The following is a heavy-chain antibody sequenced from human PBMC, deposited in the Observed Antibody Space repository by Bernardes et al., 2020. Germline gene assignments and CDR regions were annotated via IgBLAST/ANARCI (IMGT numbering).Heavy chain of an antibody. CDR1: GFTFSSHN. V-gene: IGHV3-21*01. CDR3: ARYPPGGDWYFDL. Sequence: GGSLRLSCAASGFTFSSHNMNWVRQAPGKGLEWVSSISSSSTYIYYADSVKGRFTISRDNAKNSLYLQMNSLRAEDTAVYYCARYPPGGDWYFDLWGRGTLVTVSS. CDR2: ISSSSTYI. J-gene: IGHJ2*01.